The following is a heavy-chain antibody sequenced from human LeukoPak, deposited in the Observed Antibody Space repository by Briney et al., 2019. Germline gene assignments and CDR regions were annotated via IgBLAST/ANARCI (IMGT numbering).Heavy chain of an antibody. Sequence: GGSLRLSCAASGFTFSSYAMSWVRRAPGKGLEWVSAISGSGGSTYYADSVKGRFTISRDNSKNTLYLQMNSLRAEDTAVYYCAKDLGYCSGGSCPLGPYYFDYWGQGTLVTVSS. CDR1: GFTFSSYA. V-gene: IGHV3-23*01. CDR2: ISGSGGST. J-gene: IGHJ4*02. CDR3: AKDLGYCSGGSCPLGPYYFDY. D-gene: IGHD2-15*01.